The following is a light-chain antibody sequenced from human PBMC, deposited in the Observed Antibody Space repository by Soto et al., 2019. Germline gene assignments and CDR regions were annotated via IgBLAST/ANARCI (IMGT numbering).Light chain of an antibody. CDR3: QQYYSIPQT. Sequence: DIVMTQSPDSLAVSLGERATINCKSSQSVLYSSNNKNYLAWYQQKPGQPPKLLIYWASTRESGVPDRFSGSGSGTDFTLTISSLQAEDVAGYYCQQYYSIPQTVGQGTKREIK. V-gene: IGKV4-1*01. CDR1: QSVLYSSNNKNY. J-gene: IGKJ2*01. CDR2: WAS.